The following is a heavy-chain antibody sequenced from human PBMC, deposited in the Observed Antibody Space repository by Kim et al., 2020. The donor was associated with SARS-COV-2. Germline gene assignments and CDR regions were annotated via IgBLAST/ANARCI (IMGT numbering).Heavy chain of an antibody. Sequence: SETLSLTCAVYGGSFSGYYWSWTRQPPGKGLEWLGEINHIGSTNYNPSLKSRVTISVDTSKTQFSLNLSFVTAADTPLYYCARSMATHTWFDPWAQGTL. V-gene: IGHV4-34*01. CDR2: INHIGST. J-gene: IGHJ5*02. CDR3: ARSMATHTWFDP. CDR1: GGSFSGYY.